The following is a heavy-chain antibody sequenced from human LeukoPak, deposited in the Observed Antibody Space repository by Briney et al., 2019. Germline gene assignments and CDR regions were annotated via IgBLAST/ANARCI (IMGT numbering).Heavy chain of an antibody. CDR1: GGFFSRYY. V-gene: IGHV4-34*01. D-gene: IGHD3-10*01. CDR2: INHSGST. J-gene: IGHJ6*03. CDR3: ARHVWYNYGSGGPYYMDV. Sequence: SGTLSVTCAVYGGFFSRYYWSWIRQPPGKGVEWMGDINHSGSTNYNPSVKSRITILVDTSKNQFSLKLSSVTAADTAVYYCARHVWYNYGSGGPYYMDVWGKGTTVTISS.